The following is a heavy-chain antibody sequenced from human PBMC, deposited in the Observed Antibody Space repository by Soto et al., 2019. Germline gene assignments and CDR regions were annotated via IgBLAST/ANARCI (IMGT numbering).Heavy chain of an antibody. CDR2: INQNGNAQ. CDR3: AIGHWLGI. D-gene: IGHD6-19*01. Sequence: QLVESGGALVQPGESLRLSCAASGFTFSDYLMTWARQAPGKRLEWVATINQNGNAQYYVDSVKGRFTISRDNPKYSLYLQMNGLRAEDTAVYYCAIGHWLGIWGHGPLVTVSS. J-gene: IGHJ4*01. V-gene: IGHV3-7*01. CDR1: GFTFSDYL.